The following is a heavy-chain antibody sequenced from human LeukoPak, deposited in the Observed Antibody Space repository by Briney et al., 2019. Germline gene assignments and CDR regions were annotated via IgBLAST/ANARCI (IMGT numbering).Heavy chain of an antibody. V-gene: IGHV1-46*01. D-gene: IGHD3-22*01. Sequence: ASVKVSCKASGYTFTNYYIHWVRQAPGQGLEWMGIINPSGGSTTYAQKFQGRVTMTRDPSTNSVYMELSSLRSGDTAVYYCARVLHDFSGYFPPAYWGQGTLVTVSS. CDR1: GYTFTNYY. CDR2: INPSGGST. J-gene: IGHJ4*02. CDR3: ARVLHDFSGYFPPAY.